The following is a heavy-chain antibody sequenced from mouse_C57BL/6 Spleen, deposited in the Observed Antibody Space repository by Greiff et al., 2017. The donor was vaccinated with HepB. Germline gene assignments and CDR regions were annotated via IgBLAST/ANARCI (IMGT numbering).Heavy chain of an antibody. J-gene: IGHJ2*01. CDR3: ARPAQALYFDY. D-gene: IGHD3-2*02. V-gene: IGHV1-82*01. CDR1: GYAFSSSW. Sequence: QVQLQQSGPELVKPGASVKISCKASGYAFSSSWMNWVKQRPGKGLEWIGRIYPGDGDTNYNGKFKGKATLTADKSSSTAYRQLSSLTSEDSAVYFCARPAQALYFDYWGQGTTLTVSS. CDR2: IYPGDGDT.